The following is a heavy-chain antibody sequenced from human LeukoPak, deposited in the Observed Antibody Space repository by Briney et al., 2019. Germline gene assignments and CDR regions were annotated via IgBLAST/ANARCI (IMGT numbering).Heavy chain of an antibody. CDR2: ISGSGGST. CDR3: AKNHERGRYDSFDM. V-gene: IGHV3-23*01. CDR1: GSTFSGYV. J-gene: IGHJ3*02. D-gene: IGHD3-16*02. Sequence: PGGSLRLSCAASGSTFSGYVMTWVRQPPGKGLQWVADISGSGGSTYYADSVKGRFSISRDNSKNMLYLQLDSLRAEDTAVYYCAKNHERGRYDSFDMWTQGSWVTVSS.